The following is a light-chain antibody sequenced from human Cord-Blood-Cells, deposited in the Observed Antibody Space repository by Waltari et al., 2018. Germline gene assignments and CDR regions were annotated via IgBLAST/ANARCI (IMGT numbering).Light chain of an antibody. J-gene: IGKJ1*01. CDR3: QQYNSYGT. CDR1: QSISSW. CDR2: DAS. V-gene: IGKV1-5*01. Sequence: DIQMTQSPSTLSASVGDRVTITGRASQSISSWLAWYQQKPGKAPKLLIYDASSLESGVPSRFSGSGSGTEFTLTLSSLQPDDFATYYCQQYNSYGTFGQGTKVEIK.